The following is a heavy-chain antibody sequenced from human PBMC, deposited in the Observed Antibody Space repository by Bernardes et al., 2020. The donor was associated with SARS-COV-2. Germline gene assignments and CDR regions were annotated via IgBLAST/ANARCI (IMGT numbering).Heavy chain of an antibody. J-gene: IGHJ6*02. D-gene: IGHD2-15*01. CDR2: IGGSGDIT. CDR1: GFTFNFYA. V-gene: IGHV3-23*01. CDR3: SKAVEVIVVVVDATNYALDV. Sequence: GGSLRLSCAGSGFTFNFYAMSWVRQAPGKGLEWVSTIGGSGDITFYADSVKGRFTISRDNPGNTQYLQMNNLRAEDTALYYCSKAVEVIVVVVDATNYALDVWGQGTTVTVSS.